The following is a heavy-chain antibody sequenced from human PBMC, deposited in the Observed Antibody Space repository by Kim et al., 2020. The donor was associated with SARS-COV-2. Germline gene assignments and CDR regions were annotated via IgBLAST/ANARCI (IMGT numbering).Heavy chain of an antibody. J-gene: IGHJ5*02. CDR2: ISNTGGIT. CDR3: VWGGYQLPA. CDR1: GITFSNHD. D-gene: IGHD2-2*01. V-gene: IGHV3-23*01. Sequence: GGSLRLSCVASGITFSNHDMSWVRQTPGKGLEWVSRISNTGGITNYADSVKGRFTISRDNSKNTLYLQMSSLRAEDTAIYYCVWGGYQLPAWGQGTLVT.